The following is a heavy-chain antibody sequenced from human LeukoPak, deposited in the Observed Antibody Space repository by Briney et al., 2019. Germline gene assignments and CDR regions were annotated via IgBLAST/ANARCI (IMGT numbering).Heavy chain of an antibody. D-gene: IGHD6-13*01. CDR3: GRAFPPLRTAAAGDL. J-gene: IGHJ5*02. CDR1: GFTFSDYD. V-gene: IGHV3-21*06. Sequence: GGSLTLSCTASGFTFSDYDMNWVRQAPGKGLEWVSSISGRSSHIYYADSVKGRFTISRDNAKNSLYLQMNSLRDEDTAVYYCGRAFPPLRTAAAGDLWGQGTLVTVSS. CDR2: ISGRSSHI.